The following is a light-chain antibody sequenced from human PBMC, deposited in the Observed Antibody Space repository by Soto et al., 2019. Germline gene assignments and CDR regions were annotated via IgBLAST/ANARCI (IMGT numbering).Light chain of an antibody. V-gene: IGKV3-20*01. J-gene: IGKJ3*01. CDR2: GAS. CDR3: HHYDNSPPFP. Sequence: EIVLTQSPGTLSLSPGERAILSCRASQSINNRYLAWYQQMPGRAPRLLIHGASSRAAGIPVRFSGSGSGTDSTLTINRMEPEGFAVYYCHHYDNSPPFPFGPGTTVDI. CDR1: QSINNRY.